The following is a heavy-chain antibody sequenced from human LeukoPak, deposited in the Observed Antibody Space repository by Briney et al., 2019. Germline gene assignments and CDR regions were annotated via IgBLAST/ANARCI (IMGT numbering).Heavy chain of an antibody. CDR2: IYYSGST. D-gene: IGHD3-16*01. CDR3: ARVITVRGVIFDY. V-gene: IGHV4-61*08. J-gene: IGHJ4*02. CDR1: GGSISSGGYS. Sequence: SETLSLTCAVSGGSISSGGYSWSWIRQPPGKGLEWIGYIYYSGSTYYNPSLKSRITMSVDTSKNQFSLTLSSVTAADTAVYYCARVITVRGVIFDYWGQGTLVTVSS.